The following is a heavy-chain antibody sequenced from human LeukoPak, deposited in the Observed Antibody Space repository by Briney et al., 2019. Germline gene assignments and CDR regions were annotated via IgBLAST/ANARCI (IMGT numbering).Heavy chain of an antibody. CDR1: GGSFSGYY. CDR2: INHSGST. CDR3: ARLSYYDSRDLRFDP. Sequence: SETLSLTCAVYGGSFSGYYWSWIRQPPGKGLEWIGEINHSGSTNYNPSLKSRVTISVDTSKNQFSLKLSSVTAADTAVYYCARLSYYDSRDLRFDPWGQGTLVTVSS. V-gene: IGHV4-34*01. D-gene: IGHD3-22*01. J-gene: IGHJ5*02.